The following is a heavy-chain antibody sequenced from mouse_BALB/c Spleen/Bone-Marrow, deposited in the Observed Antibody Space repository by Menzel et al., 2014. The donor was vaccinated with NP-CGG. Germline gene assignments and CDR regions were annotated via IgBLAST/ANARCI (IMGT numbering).Heavy chain of an antibody. CDR1: GFTFNNYA. D-gene: IGHD2-2*01. CDR3: ARGLYYGYEGYAMDY. Sequence: EVLGVESGGGLVKPGGSLKLSCAASGFTFNNYAMSWVCQTPDKRLEWVASISSGGDTFYSDTVKGRFTISGDSARNILYLQMSSLRSEDTALYYCARGLYYGYEGYAMDYWGQGTSVTVSS. J-gene: IGHJ4*01. CDR2: ISSGGDT. V-gene: IGHV5-6-5*01.